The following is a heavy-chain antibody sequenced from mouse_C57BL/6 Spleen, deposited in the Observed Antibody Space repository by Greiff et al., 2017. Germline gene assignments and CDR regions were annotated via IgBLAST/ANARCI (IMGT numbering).Heavy chain of an antibody. CDR1: GFSLTSYG. Sequence: VQLQESGPGLVQPSQSLSITCTVSGFSLTSYGVHWVRQSPGKGLEWLGVIWRGGSTDYNAAFMSRMSITKDNSKSQVFFKMNSLQADDTAIYYGAKNRYYGSSYGYYFDYWGQGTTLTVSS. V-gene: IGHV2-5*01. CDR2: IWRGGST. J-gene: IGHJ2*01. D-gene: IGHD1-1*01. CDR3: AKNRYYGSSYGYYFDY.